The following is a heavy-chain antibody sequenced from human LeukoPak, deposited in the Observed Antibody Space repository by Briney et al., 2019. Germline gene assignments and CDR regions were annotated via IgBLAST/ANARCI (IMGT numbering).Heavy chain of an antibody. V-gene: IGHV4-61*02. CDR3: ARQTTGDLYYYYYMDV. CDR1: GGSISSGSYY. J-gene: IGHJ6*03. Sequence: SQTLSLTCTVSGGSISSGSYYWRWIRQPGGKGGEWIERMYTSGSINNNRAGKSQVTISVDTSKNPFSLKLSSVTAADTAVYYCARQTTGDLYYYYYMDVWGKGTTVTVSS. CDR2: MYTSGSI. D-gene: IGHD7-27*01.